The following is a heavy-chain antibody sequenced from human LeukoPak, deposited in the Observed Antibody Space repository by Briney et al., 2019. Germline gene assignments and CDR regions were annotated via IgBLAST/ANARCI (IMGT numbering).Heavy chain of an antibody. CDR3: ARPGGYSYGYDY. Sequence: SVKVSCKASGYTFTSYGISWVRQAPGQGLEWMGGIIPIFGTANYAQKFQGRVTITADESTSTAYMELSSLRSEDTAVYYCARPGGYSYGYDYWGQGTLVTVSS. D-gene: IGHD5-18*01. CDR1: GYTFTSYG. V-gene: IGHV1-69*13. CDR2: IIPIFGTA. J-gene: IGHJ4*02.